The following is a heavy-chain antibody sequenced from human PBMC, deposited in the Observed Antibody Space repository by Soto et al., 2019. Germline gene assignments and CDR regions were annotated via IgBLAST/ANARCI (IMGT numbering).Heavy chain of an antibody. J-gene: IGHJ6*02. Sequence: SPTLSLTCAISGDSVSSNSAAWNWIRQSPSRGLEWLGRTYYRSKWYNDDAVSVKSRITINPDTSKNQFSLQLNSVTPEDTAVYYCARDGYSYGYGDYYYFYYGMDVWGQGTTVTVSS. V-gene: IGHV6-1*01. CDR3: ARDGYSYGYGDYYYFYYGMDV. CDR1: GDSVSSNSAA. D-gene: IGHD5-18*01. CDR2: TYYRSKWYN.